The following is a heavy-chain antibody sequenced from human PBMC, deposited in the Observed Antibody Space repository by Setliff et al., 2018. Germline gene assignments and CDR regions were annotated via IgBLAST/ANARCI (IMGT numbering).Heavy chain of an antibody. J-gene: IGHJ4*02. Sequence: ASVKVSCKASGYTFTDYGITWVRQAPGQGLEWMGWISGHTGNTYYAQKLQGRVSMTTDTSTSTAYMELRSLTSDDTAVYYCSRLVRYCTTTTCQRASGAEFWGQGTLVTVSS. CDR3: SRLVRYCTTTTCQRASGAEF. D-gene: IGHD2-8*01. CDR1: GYTFTDYG. V-gene: IGHV1-18*01. CDR2: ISGHTGNT.